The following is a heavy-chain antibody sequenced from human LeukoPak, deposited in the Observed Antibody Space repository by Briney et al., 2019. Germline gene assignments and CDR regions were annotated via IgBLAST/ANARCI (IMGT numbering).Heavy chain of an antibody. J-gene: IGHJ4*02. D-gene: IGHD1-26*01. Sequence: ASVKVSCKASGYTFTSYDISWVRQAPGRGLEWMGWINTYNGNTNYPQKLQGRVTMTTDTSTSTAYMELRNLRSDDTAVYYCAREQKSIGSYFNYWGQGTLVTVSS. CDR2: INTYNGNT. CDR3: AREQKSIGSYFNY. V-gene: IGHV1-18*01. CDR1: GYTFTSYD.